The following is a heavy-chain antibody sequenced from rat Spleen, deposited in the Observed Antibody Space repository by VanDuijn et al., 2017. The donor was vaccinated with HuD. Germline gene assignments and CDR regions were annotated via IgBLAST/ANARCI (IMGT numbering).Heavy chain of an antibody. V-gene: IGHV5-17*01. CDR3: ARRHYGYTDYFDY. J-gene: IGHJ2*01. Sequence: EVQLVESGGGLEQPGRSLKLSCVASGFNFSDHAMAWVRQAPKKGLEWVATIIYDGSSTYYRDSVKGRFTISRDNTKSTLSLQMDSLRSEDTATYYCARRHYGYTDYFDYWGQGVMVPVSS. D-gene: IGHD1-11*01. CDR2: IIYDGSST. CDR1: GFNFSDHA.